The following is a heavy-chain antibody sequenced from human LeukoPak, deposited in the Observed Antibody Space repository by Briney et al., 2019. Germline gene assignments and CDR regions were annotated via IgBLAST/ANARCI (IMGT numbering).Heavy chain of an antibody. J-gene: IGHJ4*02. Sequence: GGSLRLSCAASGFTFSSYAMSWVRQAPGKGLEWVSAISGSGGSTYYADSVKGRLTISRDNSKNTLYLQMNSLRAEDTAVYYCAKEKGDYDFWSGYLFPLDYWGQGTLVTVSS. D-gene: IGHD3-3*01. CDR1: GFTFSSYA. V-gene: IGHV3-23*01. CDR2: ISGSGGST. CDR3: AKEKGDYDFWSGYLFPLDY.